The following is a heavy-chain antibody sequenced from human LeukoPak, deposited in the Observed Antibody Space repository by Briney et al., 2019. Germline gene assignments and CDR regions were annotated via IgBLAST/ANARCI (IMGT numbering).Heavy chain of an antibody. Sequence: GGSLRLSCAASGFTFSSYWMSWVRQAPGKGLEWVAFIRYDGNNKLYADSMKGRFTISRDNSKNTLYLHINSLRAEDTAVYYCVKDNPLDYWGQGTLVIVSS. D-gene: IGHD1-14*01. CDR1: GFTFSSYW. J-gene: IGHJ4*02. CDR3: VKDNPLDY. V-gene: IGHV3-30*02. CDR2: IRYDGNNK.